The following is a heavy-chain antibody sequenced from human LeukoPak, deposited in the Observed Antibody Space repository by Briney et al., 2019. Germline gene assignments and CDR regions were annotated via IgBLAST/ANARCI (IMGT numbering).Heavy chain of an antibody. Sequence: GGSLRLSCAASRFTFSSYAMSWVRQAPGKRLEWVSDISGSGGSTYYADSVKGRFTISRDNSKNTLYLQMNSLRAEDTAVYYCAKGASGSYHTPYDYWGQGTLVTISS. CDR2: ISGSGGST. J-gene: IGHJ4*02. V-gene: IGHV3-23*01. D-gene: IGHD1-26*01. CDR1: RFTFSSYA. CDR3: AKGASGSYHTPYDY.